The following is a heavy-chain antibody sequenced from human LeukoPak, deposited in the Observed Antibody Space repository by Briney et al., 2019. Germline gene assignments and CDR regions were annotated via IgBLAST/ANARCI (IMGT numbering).Heavy chain of an antibody. J-gene: IGHJ4*02. Sequence: PSETLSLTCTVSGGSISSSSYYWGWIRQPPGKGLGWIGSIYYSGSTYYNPSLKSRVTISVDTSKNQFSLKLSSVTAADTAVYYCARPSIAAAIDYWGQGTLVTVSS. CDR2: IYYSGST. V-gene: IGHV4-39*01. D-gene: IGHD6-13*01. CDR1: GGSISSSSYY. CDR3: ARPSIAAAIDY.